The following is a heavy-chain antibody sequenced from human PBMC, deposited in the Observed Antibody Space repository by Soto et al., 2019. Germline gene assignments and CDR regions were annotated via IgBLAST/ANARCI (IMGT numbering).Heavy chain of an antibody. D-gene: IGHD3-22*01. CDR2: FDPEDGET. Sequence: GXSVKVSCDVSGYTLTELSMHWVRQAPGKGLEWMGGFDPEDGETIYAQKFQGRVTMTEDTSTDTAYMELSSLRSEDTAVYYCATVPKRSYYYYFDYWGQGTLVTVSS. CDR1: GYTLTELS. J-gene: IGHJ4*02. V-gene: IGHV1-24*01. CDR3: ATVPKRSYYYYFDY.